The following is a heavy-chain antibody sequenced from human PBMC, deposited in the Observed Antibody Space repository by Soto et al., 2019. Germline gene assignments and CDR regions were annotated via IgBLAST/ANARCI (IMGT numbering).Heavy chain of an antibody. CDR3: VRAGSVAANPFDS. D-gene: IGHD6-25*01. Sequence: ASVKVSCKASGDTFSGHFIHWVRQAPGQGLEWMGWININTGGTNYAQKIQRRVTLTRDTSINTAFLELSRLTSDDTAVYFCVRAGSVAANPFDSCGQGPLVTVSS. CDR2: ININTGGT. V-gene: IGHV1-2*02. CDR1: GDTFSGHF. J-gene: IGHJ4*02.